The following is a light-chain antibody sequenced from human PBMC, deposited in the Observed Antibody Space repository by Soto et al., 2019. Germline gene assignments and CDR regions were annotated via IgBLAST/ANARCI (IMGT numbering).Light chain of an antibody. J-gene: IGKJ5*01. V-gene: IGKV1-5*03. Sequence: DIQLTQFPSTLSASVGDKVTITCRASESVNRWLAWYQQKPGKAPKLLIYKASTLENGVPSRFRGSGSGTEFTLTISSLFSDDFATHHCHHYYSYSTF. CDR3: HHYYSYST. CDR1: ESVNRW. CDR2: KAS.